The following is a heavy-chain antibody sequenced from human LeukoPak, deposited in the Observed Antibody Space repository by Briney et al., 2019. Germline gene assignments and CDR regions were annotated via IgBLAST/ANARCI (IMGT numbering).Heavy chain of an antibody. CDR1: GGSISNYY. D-gene: IGHD3-22*01. CDR2: IYTSGSP. V-gene: IGHV4-4*07. J-gene: IGHJ3*02. Sequence: SETLSLTCTVSGGSISNYYWSWIRQPAGKGLEWIGHIYTSGSPNYNPSLKSRVTMSVDTSKNQFSLKLSSVTAADTAVYYCASLTTAEAFDIWGQGTMVTVSS. CDR3: ASLTTAEAFDI.